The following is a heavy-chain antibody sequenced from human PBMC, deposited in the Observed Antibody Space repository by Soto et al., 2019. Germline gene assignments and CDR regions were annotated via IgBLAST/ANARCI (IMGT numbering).Heavy chain of an antibody. CDR3: ARDLWGYCGTDCYPLDV. Sequence: SETLSLTCTVSGGSIRSYYWSWIRQAPGQGLEWIGYLYNSGNTVYNPSLKSRVTISVDTSKNKFTIKLNSVTAADTAVYYCARDLWGYCGTDCYPLDVWGQGTTVT. D-gene: IGHD2-21*02. CDR1: GGSIRSYY. CDR2: LYNSGNT. J-gene: IGHJ6*02. V-gene: IGHV4-59*01.